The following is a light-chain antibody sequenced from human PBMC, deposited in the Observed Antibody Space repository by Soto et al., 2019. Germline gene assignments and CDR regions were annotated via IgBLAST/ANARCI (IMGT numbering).Light chain of an antibody. CDR2: GAS. Sequence: EIVLTQSPGTLSLSPGERATLSCRASQSFSSSYLAWYQQKPGQAPRLLIYGASSRATGTPDRFSGSGSGTDFTLTISRLEPEDFAVYYCQQYGSSPPITFGQGTRLEI. CDR3: QQYGSSPPIT. J-gene: IGKJ5*01. V-gene: IGKV3-20*01. CDR1: QSFSSSY.